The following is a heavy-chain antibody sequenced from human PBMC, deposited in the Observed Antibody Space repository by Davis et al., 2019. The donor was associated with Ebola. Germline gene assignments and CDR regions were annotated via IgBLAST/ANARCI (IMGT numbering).Heavy chain of an antibody. CDR1: GFTFSRYW. V-gene: IGHV3-7*03. D-gene: IGHD3-16*01. CDR3: AKAGGNSGIFDY. Sequence: LKISCAASGFTFSRYWMSWVRQAPGKGLEWVANIKEDGSEKYYVDSVKGRFTISRDNAKNSLYLQMNSLRAEDTAVYYCAKAGGNSGIFDYWGQGILVTVSS. J-gene: IGHJ4*02. CDR2: IKEDGSEK.